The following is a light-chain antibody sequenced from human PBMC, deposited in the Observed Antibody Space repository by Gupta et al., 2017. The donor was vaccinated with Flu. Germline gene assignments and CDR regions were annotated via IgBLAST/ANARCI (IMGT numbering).Light chain of an antibody. Sequence: GDRVTITCRASQSISSSLAWYQQKPGKAPKLLIYKASSLESGVPSRFSGSGSGTEFTLTISSLQPDDFATYYCQQYNSYPYTFGQGTKLEIK. CDR1: QSISSS. J-gene: IGKJ2*01. V-gene: IGKV1-5*03. CDR3: QQYNSYPYT. CDR2: KAS.